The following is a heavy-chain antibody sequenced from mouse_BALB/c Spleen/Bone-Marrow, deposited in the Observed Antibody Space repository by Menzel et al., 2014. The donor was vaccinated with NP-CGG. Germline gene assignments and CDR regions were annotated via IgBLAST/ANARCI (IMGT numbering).Heavy chain of an antibody. Sequence: EVQLQQSGPELVKPGTSVKMSCKASGYTFSSYVIHWVKQKPGQGLEWIGYINPYNDVTNYNEKFKGKATLTSDKSSSTASMQLSSLTSEDAAVYYCARGPGWAPSWFAYWGQGTLVTVSA. D-gene: IGHD3-3*01. J-gene: IGHJ3*01. CDR1: GYTFSSYV. V-gene: IGHV1-14*01. CDR2: INPYNDVT. CDR3: ARGPGWAPSWFAY.